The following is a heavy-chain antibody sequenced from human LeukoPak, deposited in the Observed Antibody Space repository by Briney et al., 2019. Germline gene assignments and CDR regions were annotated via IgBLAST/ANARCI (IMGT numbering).Heavy chain of an antibody. J-gene: IGHJ5*02. CDR2: IYYSGST. CDR1: GGSISSSVYS. CDR3: ARHGSSSSTSWFDP. Sequence: SETLSLTCTVSGGSISSSVYSWGWIRQPPGRGLEWIGSIYYSGSTYYNLTLKSRVTISVDTSKNQFSLKLSSVTAADTAVYYCARHGSSSSTSWFDPWGQGTLVTVSS. D-gene: IGHD6-6*01. V-gene: IGHV4-39*01.